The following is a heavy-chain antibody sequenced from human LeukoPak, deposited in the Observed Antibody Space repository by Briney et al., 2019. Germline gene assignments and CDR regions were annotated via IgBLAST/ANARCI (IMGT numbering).Heavy chain of an antibody. CDR2: ISGSGGST. D-gene: IGHD6-19*01. Sequence: PGGSLRLSCAASGFTFSSYAMSWVRRAPGKGLEWVSAISGSGGSTYYADSVKGRFTISRDNSKNTLYLQMNSLRAEDTAVYYCAKVMSSGWYSSGSYYFDYWGQGTLVTVSS. CDR1: GFTFSSYA. CDR3: AKVMSSGWYSSGSYYFDY. V-gene: IGHV3-23*01. J-gene: IGHJ4*02.